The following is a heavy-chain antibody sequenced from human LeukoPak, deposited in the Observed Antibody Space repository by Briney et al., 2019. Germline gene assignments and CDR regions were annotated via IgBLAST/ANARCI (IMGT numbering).Heavy chain of an antibody. CDR3: ARDIEIST. CDR1: GFTFSDSA. D-gene: IGHD1-26*01. CDR2: ISFNGANT. Sequence: GGSLRLSCAASGFTFSDSAMTWVRQTPGKGLEWVSLISFNGANTYYPDSVKGRFTISRDNSKDTLYLQMNSLRPGDTAIYYCARDIEISTWGLGTMVTVSS. J-gene: IGHJ3*01. V-gene: IGHV3-23*01.